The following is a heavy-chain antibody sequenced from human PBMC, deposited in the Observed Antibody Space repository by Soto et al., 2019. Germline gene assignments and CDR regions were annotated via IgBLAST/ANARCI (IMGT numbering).Heavy chain of an antibody. CDR1: GGSISSYY. D-gene: IGHD6-19*01. Sequence: SETLSRTAAACGGSISSYYWSWIRQPPGKGLEWIGYINYSGSTNYNPSLKSRVTISVDTSKNQFSLKLSSVTAADTAVYYCARGRRVNLFILIAFAVTANAYCDKETLFIVSS. CDR2: INYSGST. V-gene: IGHV4-59*12. J-gene: IGHJ4*02. CDR3: ARGRRVNLFILIAFAVTANAY.